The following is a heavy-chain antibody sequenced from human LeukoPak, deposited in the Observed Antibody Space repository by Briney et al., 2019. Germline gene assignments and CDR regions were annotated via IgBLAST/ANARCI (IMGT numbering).Heavy chain of an antibody. V-gene: IGHV3-9*01. J-gene: IGHJ4*02. CDR1: GFTFDDYA. CDR3: AGTYSYGPLGFDY. CDR2: ISWNSGSI. Sequence: GGSLRLSCAASGFTFDDYAMHWVRQAPGKGLEWVSGISWNSGSIGYADSVKGRFTISRDNAKNSLYLQMNSLRAEDTAVYYCAGTYSYGPLGFDYWGQGTLVTVSS. D-gene: IGHD5-18*01.